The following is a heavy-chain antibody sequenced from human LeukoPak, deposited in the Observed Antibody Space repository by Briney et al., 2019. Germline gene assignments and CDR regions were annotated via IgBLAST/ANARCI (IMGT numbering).Heavy chain of an antibody. CDR1: GGSFSGYY. Sequence: QSSETLSLTCAVYGGSFSGYYWSWIRQPPGKGLEWIGEINHSGSTNYNPSLKSRVTISVDTSKNQFSLKLSSVTAADTAVYYCARYYYDSSGYYYDYWGQGTLVTVSS. D-gene: IGHD3-22*01. J-gene: IGHJ4*02. CDR2: INHSGST. V-gene: IGHV4-34*01. CDR3: ARYYYDSSGYYYDY.